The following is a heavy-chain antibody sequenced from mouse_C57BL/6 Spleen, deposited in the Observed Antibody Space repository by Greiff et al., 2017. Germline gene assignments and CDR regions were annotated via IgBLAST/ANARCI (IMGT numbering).Heavy chain of an antibody. J-gene: IGHJ3*01. CDR2: ISDGGSYT. D-gene: IGHD3-2*02. Sequence: EVKLVESGGGLVKPGGSLKLSCAASGFTFSSYAMSWVRQTPEKRLEWVATISDGGSYTYYPDNVKGRFTISRDNAKNNLYLQMSHLKSEDTAMYYCSSRQLRLRGFAYWGQGTLVTVSA. CDR3: SSRQLRLRGFAY. CDR1: GFTFSSYA. V-gene: IGHV5-4*03.